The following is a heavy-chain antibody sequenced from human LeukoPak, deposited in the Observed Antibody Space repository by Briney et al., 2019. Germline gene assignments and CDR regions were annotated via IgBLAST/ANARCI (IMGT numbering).Heavy chain of an antibody. CDR1: GFTFSSFW. CDR3: ASKGRYFDWLTPPHD. J-gene: IGHJ4*02. D-gene: IGHD3-9*01. V-gene: IGHV3-7*01. CDR2: IKQDRREK. Sequence: GGSLRRSCAASGFTFSSFWLSWVGQAPGQGRKWGANIKQDRREKYSVDSVKGRFTISRDNAKNSLYLQMNSLRAEDTAVYYCASKGRYFDWLTPPHDWGQGTLVTVSS.